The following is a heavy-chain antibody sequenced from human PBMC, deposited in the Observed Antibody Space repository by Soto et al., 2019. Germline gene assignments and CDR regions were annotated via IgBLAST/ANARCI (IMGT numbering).Heavy chain of an antibody. Sequence: RSLRLSCGASGFTSRSYRMNRVRQASGKGLEWVSAITASGDGTYYAVSVKSRFTISRDDSKNTLHLQMNSLRAEDAAVYYCGKEEEYAYGYYYSKWYPLSLDSWGQGTLVTVSS. CDR1: GFTSRSYR. D-gene: IGHD3-22*01. J-gene: IGHJ5*01. CDR2: ITASGDGT. CDR3: GKEEEYAYGYYYSKWYPLSLDS. V-gene: IGHV3-23*01.